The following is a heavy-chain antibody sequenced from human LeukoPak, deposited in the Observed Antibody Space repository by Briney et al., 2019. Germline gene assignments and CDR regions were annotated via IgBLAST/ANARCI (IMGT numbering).Heavy chain of an antibody. Sequence: ASVKVSCKASGGTFSSYAISWVRQAPGQGLEWMGGIIPIFGTANYAQKFQGRVTITTDESTSTAYMELSSLRSEDTAVYYCARDPGPYSGSLYWGQGTLVTVSS. CDR3: ARDPGPYSGSLY. CDR1: GGTFSSYA. D-gene: IGHD1-26*01. V-gene: IGHV1-69*05. CDR2: IIPIFGTA. J-gene: IGHJ4*02.